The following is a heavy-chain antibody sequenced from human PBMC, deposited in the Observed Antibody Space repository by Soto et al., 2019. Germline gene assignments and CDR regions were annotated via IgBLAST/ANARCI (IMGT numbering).Heavy chain of an antibody. CDR2: SYYSGST. V-gene: IGHV4-59*08. CDR3: ARFEGAASGYGDGPIYWLFDL. Sequence: SETLSLTCTVSGGSISSYYWSWIRQPPGKGMEWIGYSYYSGSTNYNPSLKIRVTISVDTSKNQFSLKLSSVTAADTAVYYCARFEGAASGYGDGPIYWLFDLWGRGTLVTVSS. J-gene: IGHJ2*01. D-gene: IGHD4-17*01. CDR1: GGSISSYY.